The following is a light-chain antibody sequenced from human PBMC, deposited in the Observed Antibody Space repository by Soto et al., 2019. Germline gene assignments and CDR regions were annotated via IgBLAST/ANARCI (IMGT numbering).Light chain of an antibody. CDR3: QQYHNTPIT. CDR1: QSVSRNY. J-gene: IGKJ5*01. V-gene: IGKV3-20*01. Sequence: EIVLTQSPGNLSLSPGERTTLSCRASQSVSRNYLAWYQQIPGQAPRLLIYGVSSRAAGIPDRFSGSGSGTDFTLTINRLEPEDFAVYYCQQYHNTPITFGQGTRLENK. CDR2: GVS.